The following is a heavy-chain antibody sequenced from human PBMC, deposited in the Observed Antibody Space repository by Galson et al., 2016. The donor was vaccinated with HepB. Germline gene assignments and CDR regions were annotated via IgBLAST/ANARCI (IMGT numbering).Heavy chain of an antibody. CDR3: ASYPGYFPGN. Sequence: SLRLSCAASGFKLDDYAMHWVRQAPGKGLEWVSSVNWHARSIASADSVQGRFTISRDNAKNSLYLQMNSLRAEDTAVYYCASYPGYFPGNWGQGTLVTVSS. CDR2: VNWHARSI. D-gene: IGHD3-9*01. J-gene: IGHJ4*02. CDR1: GFKLDDYA. V-gene: IGHV3-9*01.